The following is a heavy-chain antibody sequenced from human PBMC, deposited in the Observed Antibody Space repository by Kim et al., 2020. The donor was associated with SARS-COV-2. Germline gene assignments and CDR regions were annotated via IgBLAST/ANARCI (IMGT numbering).Heavy chain of an antibody. D-gene: IGHD6-13*01. V-gene: IGHV6-1*01. CDR2: TYYRSKWYN. J-gene: IGHJ5*02. CDR1: GDSVSSNSAA. Sequence: SQTLSLTCAISGDSVSSNSAAWNWIRQSPSRGLEWLGRTYYRSKWYNDYAVSVKSRITINPDTSKNQFSLQLNSVTPEDTAVYYCARDLGYSSSWYGGNWFDPWGQGTLVTVSS. CDR3: ARDLGYSSSWYGGNWFDP.